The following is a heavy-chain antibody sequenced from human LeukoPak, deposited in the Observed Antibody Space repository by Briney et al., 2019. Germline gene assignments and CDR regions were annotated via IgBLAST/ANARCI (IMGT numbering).Heavy chain of an antibody. Sequence: GRSLRLSCAASGFTVSSNYMSWVRQAPGKGLEGVSVIYSGGSTYYADSVKGRFTISRHNSKNTLYLQMNSLRAEDTAVYYCARVRYSSSLDYWGQGTLVTVSS. D-gene: IGHD6-6*01. CDR3: ARVRYSSSLDY. CDR2: IYSGGST. CDR1: GFTVSSNY. V-gene: IGHV3-53*04. J-gene: IGHJ4*02.